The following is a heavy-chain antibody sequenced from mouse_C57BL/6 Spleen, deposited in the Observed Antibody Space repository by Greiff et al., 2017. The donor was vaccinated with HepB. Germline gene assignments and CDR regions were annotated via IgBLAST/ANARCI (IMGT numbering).Heavy chain of an antibody. CDR3: AREGTAQAYYFDY. V-gene: IGHV1-52*01. Sequence: VKLQQPGAELVRPGSSVKLSCKASGYTFTSYWMHWVKQRPIQGLEWIGNIDPSDSETHYNQKFKDKATLTVDKSSSTAYMQLSSLTSEDSAVYYCAREGTAQAYYFDYWGQGTTLTVSS. CDR1: GYTFTSYW. D-gene: IGHD3-2*02. CDR2: IDPSDSET. J-gene: IGHJ2*01.